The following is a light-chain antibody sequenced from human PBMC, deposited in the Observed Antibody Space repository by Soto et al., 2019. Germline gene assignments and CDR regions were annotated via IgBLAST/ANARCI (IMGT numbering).Light chain of an antibody. CDR1: QSVSSN. CDR2: GAS. CDR3: QQYFSYPYT. J-gene: IGKJ2*01. V-gene: IGKV3D-15*01. Sequence: EIVLTQSTAALSVSPGERATLSCRASQSVSSNLAWYQQKPGQAPRLLIYGASTRATGIPARFSGSGSGTEFTLTISSLQSEDFATYYCQQYFSYPYTFGQGTKVDI.